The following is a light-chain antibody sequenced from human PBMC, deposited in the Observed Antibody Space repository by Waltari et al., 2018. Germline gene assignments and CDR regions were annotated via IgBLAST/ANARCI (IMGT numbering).Light chain of an antibody. Sequence: DIVMTQSPDSLAVSLGERATINCKYRQSVLYSSNNKNYLAWYQQKPGQPPKLLIYWASTRESGVPDRFSGSGSGTDFTLTISSLQAEDVAVYYCQQYYSTPEAFGPGTKVDIK. CDR2: WAS. V-gene: IGKV4-1*01. J-gene: IGKJ3*01. CDR1: QSVLYSSNNKNY. CDR3: QQYYSTPEA.